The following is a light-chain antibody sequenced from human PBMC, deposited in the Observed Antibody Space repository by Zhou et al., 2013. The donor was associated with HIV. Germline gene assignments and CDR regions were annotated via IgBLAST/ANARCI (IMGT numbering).Light chain of an antibody. CDR3: QQRSNWRST. Sequence: EVVLTQSPATLSLSPGDRATLSCRASQSISNHLAWYQQKPGQAPRLLIYEASNRATGIPARFSGSGSGTDFTLTISSLEPDDFAVYFCQQRSNWRSTFGGGTKLEI. CDR2: EAS. V-gene: IGKV3-11*01. J-gene: IGKJ4*01. CDR1: QSISNH.